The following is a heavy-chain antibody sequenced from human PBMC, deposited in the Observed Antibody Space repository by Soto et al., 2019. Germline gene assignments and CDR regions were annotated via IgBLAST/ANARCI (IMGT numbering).Heavy chain of an antibody. CDR1: GFTFSSYG. J-gene: IGHJ4*02. Sequence: QVQLVESGGGVVQPGRSLRLSCAASGFTFSSYGMHWVRQAPGKGLERVAGIWYDGSNKYYADSVKGRVNIPRDKSKNMLYLQMNSLSAEHTAVYYCARDRYGSGSYALDYCRQGTLVTVSS. CDR2: IWYDGSNK. V-gene: IGHV3-33*01. CDR3: ARDRYGSGSYALDY. D-gene: IGHD6-19*01.